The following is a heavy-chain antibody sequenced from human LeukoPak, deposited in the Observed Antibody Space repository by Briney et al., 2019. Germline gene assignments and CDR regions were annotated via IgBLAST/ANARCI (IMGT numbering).Heavy chain of an antibody. V-gene: IGHV4-61*08. Sequence: SQTLSLTCTVSGGSISSGGYYWSWIRQHPGKGLEWIGYIYYSGSTNYNPSLKSRVTISVDTSKNQFSLKLSSVTAADTAVYYCASTGIVVVPAAPTTEGAFDIWGQGTMVTVSS. CDR3: ASTGIVVVPAAPTTEGAFDI. CDR1: GGSISSGGYY. D-gene: IGHD2-2*01. J-gene: IGHJ3*02. CDR2: IYYSGST.